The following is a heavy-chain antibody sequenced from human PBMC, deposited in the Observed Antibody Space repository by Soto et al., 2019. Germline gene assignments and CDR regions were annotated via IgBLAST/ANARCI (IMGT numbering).Heavy chain of an antibody. D-gene: IGHD1-26*01. CDR1: GDSISSSN. CDR2: ISGSGGST. Sequence: PSETLSLTCAVSGDSISSSNWWSWVRQPPGKGLEWVSAISGSGGSTYYADSVKGRFTISRDNSKNTLYLQMNSLRAEDTAVYYCAKSVGAHDYWGQGTLVTVSS. V-gene: IGHV3-23*01. CDR3: AKSVGAHDY. J-gene: IGHJ4*02.